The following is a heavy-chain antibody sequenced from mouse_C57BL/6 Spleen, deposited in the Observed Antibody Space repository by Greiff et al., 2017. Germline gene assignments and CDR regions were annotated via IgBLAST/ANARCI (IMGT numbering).Heavy chain of an antibody. D-gene: IGHD1-1*01. V-gene: IGHV1-42*01. CDR3: ARRFITTVVPFDY. J-gene: IGHJ2*01. CDR2: INPSTGGT. Sequence: VQLQQSGPALVKPGASVKISCKASGYSFPGYYMNWVKQSPEKSLEWIGEINPSTGGTTYNQKFKAKATLTVDKSSSTAYMQLKSLTSEDSAVYYCARRFITTVVPFDYWGQGTTLTVSS. CDR1: GYSFPGYY.